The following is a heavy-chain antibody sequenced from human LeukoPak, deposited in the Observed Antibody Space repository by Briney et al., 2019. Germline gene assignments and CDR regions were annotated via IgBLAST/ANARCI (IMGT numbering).Heavy chain of an antibody. D-gene: IGHD3-16*01. CDR3: ARDSLAECAWALDS. CDR1: GYTFTAYF. V-gene: IGHV1-2*02. Sequence: ASVKVSCKASGYTFTAYFIHWLRQAPGQGLEWMGWINCNRGDTKYAEKFQGRVTMSRDTSTSTVYMDLSGLTSDDTALYFCARDSLAECAWALDSWGQGTLVTVSS. CDR2: INCNRGDT. J-gene: IGHJ4*02.